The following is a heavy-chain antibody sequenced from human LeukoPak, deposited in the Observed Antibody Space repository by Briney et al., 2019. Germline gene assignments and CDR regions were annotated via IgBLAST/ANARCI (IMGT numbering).Heavy chain of an antibody. CDR2: ISAYNGNT. CDR1: GYTFTSYG. D-gene: IGHD2-8*01. V-gene: IGHV1-18*01. Sequence: ASVKVSCKASGYTFTSYGISWVRQAPGQGLEWMGWISAYNGNTNYAQKLQGRVTMTTDTSTSTVYMELSSLRSEDTAVYYCARDPMRYCTNGVCYTFYYYYMDVWGKGTTVTVSS. CDR3: ARDPMRYCTNGVCYTFYYYYMDV. J-gene: IGHJ6*03.